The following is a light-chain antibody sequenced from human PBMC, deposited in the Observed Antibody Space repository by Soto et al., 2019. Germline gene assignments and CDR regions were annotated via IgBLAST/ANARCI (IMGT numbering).Light chain of an antibody. J-gene: IGKJ1*01. Sequence: EIVMTQSPATLSVSPGEGATLSCRASQNISRNLAWYQQKPGLAPRLLIFDTSTRPARVPARFSGSGSVTEFTLTISSLQSEDFAVYYCHQYNYWPPGTFGQGTKVEI. V-gene: IGKV3-15*01. CDR3: HQYNYWPPGT. CDR2: DTS. CDR1: QNISRN.